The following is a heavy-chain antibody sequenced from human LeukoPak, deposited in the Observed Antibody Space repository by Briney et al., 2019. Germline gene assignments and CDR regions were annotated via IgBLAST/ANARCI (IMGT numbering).Heavy chain of an antibody. J-gene: IGHJ4*02. V-gene: IGHV3-15*01. D-gene: IGHD2-15*01. CDR2: IKSETDGGTI. CDR3: CRGWLDY. CDR1: GFIFSNAW. Sequence: GGSLRLSCAASGFIFSNAWMSWVRQASGKGLEWVGRIKSETDGGTIHYAAPVKGRFTISRDDSKDMVFLQVNSLNTEDTAVYYCCRGWLDYWGQGTLVAVSS.